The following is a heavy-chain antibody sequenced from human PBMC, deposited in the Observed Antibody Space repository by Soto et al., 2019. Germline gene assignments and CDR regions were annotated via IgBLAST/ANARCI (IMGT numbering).Heavy chain of an antibody. Sequence: GGSLRLSCAASGFTFDDYAMHWVRQAPGKGLEWVSAISGSGGSTYYADSVKGRFTISRDNSKNTLYLQMNSLRAEDTAVYYCAKDNGYYGDYVDYWGQGTLVTVSS. CDR2: ISGSGGST. D-gene: IGHD4-17*01. CDR1: GFTFDDYA. CDR3: AKDNGYYGDYVDY. V-gene: IGHV3-23*01. J-gene: IGHJ4*02.